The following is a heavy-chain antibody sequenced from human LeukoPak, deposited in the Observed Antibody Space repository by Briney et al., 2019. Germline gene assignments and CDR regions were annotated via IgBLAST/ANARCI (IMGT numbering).Heavy chain of an antibody. CDR3: ATLSGYDWDY. CDR2: ISDDGSNK. V-gene: IGHV3-30*03. Sequence: GGSLRLSCAASGFTFTTYTIHWVRQAPGKGLEWVAVISDDGSNKYYADSVKGRFSISRDNSKNTLYLQMNSLRAEDTAVYYCATLSGYDWDYWGQGTLVTVSS. D-gene: IGHD5-12*01. CDR1: GFTFTTYT. J-gene: IGHJ4*02.